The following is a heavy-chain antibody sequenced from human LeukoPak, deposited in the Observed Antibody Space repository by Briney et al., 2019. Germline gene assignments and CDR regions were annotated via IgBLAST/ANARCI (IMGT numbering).Heavy chain of an antibody. Sequence: PSETLSLTCTVSGGSISNYYWSWIRQPPGEGLEWIGYIYYSGSTNYNPSLKSRGTKSINTSKNHFSLNLTSLTAADTAVYYCARGGVGGITAYSNYLFAYGGQGTLVTVSS. J-gene: IGHJ4*02. CDR3: ARGGVGGITAYSNYLFAY. D-gene: IGHD4-11*01. CDR2: IYYSGST. V-gene: IGHV4-59*08. CDR1: GGSISNYY.